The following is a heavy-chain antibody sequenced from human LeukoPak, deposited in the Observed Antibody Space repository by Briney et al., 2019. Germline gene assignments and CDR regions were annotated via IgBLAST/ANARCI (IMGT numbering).Heavy chain of an antibody. Sequence: PGGSLRLSCAASGFTFSNYGMHWVRQAPGKGLEWVAVISYDGKTKYYADSLEGRFTISRDNSKNTLFLQMNSLRAEDTAVYYCAREGGVITMIVVVGLYYFDYWGQGTLVTVSS. V-gene: IGHV3-30*03. J-gene: IGHJ4*02. CDR2: ISYDGKTK. D-gene: IGHD3-22*01. CDR3: AREGGVITMIVVVGLYYFDY. CDR1: GFTFSNYG.